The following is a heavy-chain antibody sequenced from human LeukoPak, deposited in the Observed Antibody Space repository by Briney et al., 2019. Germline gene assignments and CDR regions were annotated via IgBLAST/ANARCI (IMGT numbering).Heavy chain of an antibody. Sequence: GESLKISCKGSGYSFTNYWIDWVRQMPGKGLEWMGIICPGDSATRYSPSFQGQVTISADKSISTAYLQWSSLKASDTAMYYCASTTVTAREKYYFEYWGQGTLVTVSS. CDR3: ASTTVTAREKYYFEY. CDR1: GYSFTNYW. V-gene: IGHV5-51*01. J-gene: IGHJ4*02. D-gene: IGHD4-17*01. CDR2: ICPGDSAT.